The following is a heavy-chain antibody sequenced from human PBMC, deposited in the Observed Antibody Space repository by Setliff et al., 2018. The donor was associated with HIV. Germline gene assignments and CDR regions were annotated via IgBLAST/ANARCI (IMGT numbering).Heavy chain of an antibody. Sequence: LRLSCVASGFGFSNFAMHWVRQAPGKGLEWVSVISYDGSRIYYVDSVKGRFTISRDNSKNTLYLQMSSLRAEDTAVYYCAKAHPGSSGTAVDYWGQGTLVTVSS. V-gene: IGHV3-30*07. CDR1: GFGFSNFA. D-gene: IGHD3-22*01. CDR3: AKAHPGSSGTAVDY. J-gene: IGHJ4*01. CDR2: ISYDGSRI.